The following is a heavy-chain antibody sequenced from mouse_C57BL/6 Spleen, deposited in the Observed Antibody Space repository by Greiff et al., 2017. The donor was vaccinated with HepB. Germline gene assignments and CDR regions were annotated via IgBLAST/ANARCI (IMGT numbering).Heavy chain of an antibody. Sequence: EVQLVESGGGLVQPKGSLKLSCAASGFSFNTYAMNWVRQAPGKGLEWVARIRSKSNNYATYYADSVNDRFTISRDDSESMLYLQMNNLKTEDTAMYYCVSGNWGYAMDYWGQGTSVTVSS. J-gene: IGHJ4*01. CDR3: VSGNWGYAMDY. D-gene: IGHD2-1*01. CDR1: GFSFNTYA. CDR2: IRSKSNNYAT. V-gene: IGHV10-1*01.